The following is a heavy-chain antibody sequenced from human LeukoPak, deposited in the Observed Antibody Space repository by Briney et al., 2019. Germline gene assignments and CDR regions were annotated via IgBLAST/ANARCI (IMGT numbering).Heavy chain of an antibody. Sequence: SETLSLTCTVSGGSISSYYWSWIRQPPGKGLEWIGYIYYSGSTNYNPSLKSRVTISVDTSKNHFSLKLSSVTAGDTAVYYCARAGYNWGGLSYWGQGTLVTVSS. V-gene: IGHV4-59*01. CDR2: IYYSGST. CDR3: ARAGYNWGGLSY. CDR1: GGSISSYY. D-gene: IGHD5-24*01. J-gene: IGHJ4*02.